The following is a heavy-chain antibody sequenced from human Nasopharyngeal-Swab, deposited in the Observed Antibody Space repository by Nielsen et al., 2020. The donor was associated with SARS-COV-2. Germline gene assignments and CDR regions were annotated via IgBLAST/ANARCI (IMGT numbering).Heavy chain of an antibody. Sequence: GGSLRLSCVASRFTFSRWPMHWVRQAPGKGLEWVTVISSDGSDKQYVDSVKGRFTISRDNSKNTLYLQVKGLRADDTGVYYCASLRADTPDFAYLGQGTLVTVSS. CDR3: ASLRADTPDFAY. CDR1: RFTFSRWP. V-gene: IGHV3-30*03. D-gene: IGHD2-15*01. CDR2: ISSDGSDK. J-gene: IGHJ4*02.